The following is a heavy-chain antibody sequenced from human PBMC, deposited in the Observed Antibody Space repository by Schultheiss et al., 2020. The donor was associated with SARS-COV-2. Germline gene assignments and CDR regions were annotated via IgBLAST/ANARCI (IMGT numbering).Heavy chain of an antibody. CDR2: ISSNGGST. CDR3: AKWGLVGAVDY. J-gene: IGHJ4*02. CDR1: GFTFRSYV. V-gene: IGHV3-64*04. D-gene: IGHD1-26*01. Sequence: GGSLRLSCSASGFTFRSYVMNWVRQAPGKGLKCVSSISSNGGSTYYADSVKGRFTISRDNSKNTLYLQMNSLRAEDTAVYYCAKWGLVGAVDYWGQGTLVTVSS.